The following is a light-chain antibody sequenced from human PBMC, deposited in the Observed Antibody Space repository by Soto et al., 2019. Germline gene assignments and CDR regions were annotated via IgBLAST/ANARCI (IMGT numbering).Light chain of an antibody. CDR2: GTS. Sequence: IGMPQSPATLSVSPGERATLSCRASQSVGRSLAWYQQKPGQAPRLLIYGTSARATGIPATFSGSGSGTEFTLTISSLQSEDFAIYYCQQYDNLPSVTFGGGAKADIK. J-gene: IGKJ4*01. CDR1: QSVGRS. CDR3: QQYDNLPSVT. V-gene: IGKV3-15*01.